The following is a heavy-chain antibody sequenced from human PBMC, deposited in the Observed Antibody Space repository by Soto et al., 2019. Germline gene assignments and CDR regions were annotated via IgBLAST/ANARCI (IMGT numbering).Heavy chain of an antibody. J-gene: IGHJ4*02. CDR3: ARENNVLPGGYFDY. V-gene: IGHV4-30-2*01. CDR2: IYHSGST. D-gene: IGHD3-10*01. Sequence: SETLSLTCAVCGVSISSGGYSWSWIRQPPGKGLEWIGYIYHSGSTYYNPSLKSRVTISVDRSKNQFSLKLGSLTAADTAVYYCARENNVLPGGYFDYWGQGTLVTVSS. CDR1: GVSISSGGYS.